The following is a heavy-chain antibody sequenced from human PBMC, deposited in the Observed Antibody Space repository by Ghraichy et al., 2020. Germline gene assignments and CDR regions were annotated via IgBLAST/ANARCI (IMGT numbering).Heavy chain of an antibody. D-gene: IGHD6-19*01. CDR3: ADRRIAVPGQGGYWFDP. CDR2: INHSGNT. V-gene: IGHV4-34*01. J-gene: IGHJ5*02. CDR1: GGSFSVYC. Sequence: SETLSLTCAVYGGSFSVYCWSWVRQPPGKGLEWIGEINHSGNTNYNPSLKSRVTISVDTSKNQFSLHLSSVTAADTAVYYCADRRIAVPGQGGYWFDPWGQGTLVTVSS.